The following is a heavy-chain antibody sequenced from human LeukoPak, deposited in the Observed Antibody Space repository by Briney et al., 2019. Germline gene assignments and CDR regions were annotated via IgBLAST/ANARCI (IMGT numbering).Heavy chain of an antibody. CDR1: GFTGSTNY. CDR2: TYSGGRT. D-gene: IGHD3-10*01. J-gene: IGHJ6*03. CDR3: ARVYYGSGSLHYYYYYMDV. V-gene: IGHV3-53*01. Sequence: GSLRLSCAASGFTGSTNYITWVRQAPGKGLEWVSVTYSGGRTYYADSVKGRFTISRDNSKNALNLQMHNLRAEDTAVYYCARVYYGSGSLHYYYYYMDVWGKGTTVTISS.